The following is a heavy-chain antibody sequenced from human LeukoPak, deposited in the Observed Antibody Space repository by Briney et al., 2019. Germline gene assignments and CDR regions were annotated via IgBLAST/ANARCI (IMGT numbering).Heavy chain of an antibody. Sequence: ASVKVSRKASGYTFTNYGILWVRQAPGQGLEWMGWISSYSGNTNYAQKLQGRVTMTTETSTSTAYMEQESLRSDDTAVYYCAISQGSYYDTSGYLGGDYWGQGTLVTVSS. CDR3: AISQGSYYDTSGYLGGDY. CDR2: ISSYSGNT. J-gene: IGHJ4*02. V-gene: IGHV1-18*01. D-gene: IGHD3-22*01. CDR1: GYTFTNYG.